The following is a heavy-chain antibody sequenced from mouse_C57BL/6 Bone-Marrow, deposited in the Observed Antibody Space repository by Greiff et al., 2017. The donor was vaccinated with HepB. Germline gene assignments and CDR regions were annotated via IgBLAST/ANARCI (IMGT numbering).Heavy chain of an antibody. D-gene: IGHD6-1*01. Sequence: EVKLVESGGGLVQPGGSMKLSCVASGFTFSNYWMNWVRQSPEKGLEWVAQIRLKSDNYATHYAESVKGRFTISRDDSKSSVYLQMNNLRAEDTGIYYCTGGSYPYFDYWGQGTTLTVSS. J-gene: IGHJ2*01. CDR3: TGGSYPYFDY. CDR1: GFTFSNYW. V-gene: IGHV6-3*01. CDR2: IRLKSDNYAT.